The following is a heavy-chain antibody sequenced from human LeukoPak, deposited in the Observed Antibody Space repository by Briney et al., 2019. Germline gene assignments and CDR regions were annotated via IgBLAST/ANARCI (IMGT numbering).Heavy chain of an antibody. V-gene: IGHV4-30-2*01. CDR2: IYHSGST. Sequence: SETLSLTCAVSGGSISSGGYSWSWIRQPPGKGLERIGNIYHSGSTYYNPSLKSRVTISVDTSKNQFSLKLSSVTAADTAVYYCAILSRSVVPRRGFDYWGQGTLVTVSS. CDR1: GGSISSGGYS. J-gene: IGHJ4*02. D-gene: IGHD2-2*01. CDR3: AILSRSVVPRRGFDY.